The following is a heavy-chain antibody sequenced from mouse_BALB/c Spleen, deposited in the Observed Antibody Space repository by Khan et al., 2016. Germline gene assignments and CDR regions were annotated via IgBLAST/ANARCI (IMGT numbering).Heavy chain of an antibody. CDR3: ARSLYDYDADY. CDR2: INPSNGRT. Sequence: QMQLEESGAELVKPGASVKLSCKASGYTFTSYWMHWVKQRPGQGIEWIGEINPSNGRTNYNEKFKSKATLTVDKSSSTAYMQLSSLTSEDSAVYYCARSLYDYDADYWGQGTTLTVSS. CDR1: GYTFTSYW. J-gene: IGHJ2*01. V-gene: IGHV1S81*02. D-gene: IGHD2-4*01.